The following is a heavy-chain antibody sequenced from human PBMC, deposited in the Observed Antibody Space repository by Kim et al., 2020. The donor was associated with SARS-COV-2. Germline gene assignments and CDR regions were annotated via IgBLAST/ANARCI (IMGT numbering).Heavy chain of an antibody. CDR1: GFTFSNAW. Sequence: GGSLRLSCAASGFTFSNAWMSWVRQAPGKGLEWVGRIKSKTDGGTTDYAAPVKGRFTISRDDSKNTLYLQMNSLKTEDTAVYYCTTAFDPYDAFDIWGQGTMVTVSS. CDR2: IKSKTDGGTT. CDR3: TTAFDPYDAFDI. V-gene: IGHV3-15*01. J-gene: IGHJ3*02.